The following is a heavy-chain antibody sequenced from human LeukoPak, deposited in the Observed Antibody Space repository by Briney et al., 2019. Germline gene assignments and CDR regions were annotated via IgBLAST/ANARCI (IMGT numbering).Heavy chain of an antibody. J-gene: IGHJ4*02. CDR1: GDSISSGDYY. V-gene: IGHV4-61*02. Sequence: SQTLSLTCTVSGDSISSGDYYWSWIRQPAGKGLEWSGRIYTSGSTNYNPSLKSRVTISVDTSKNQFSLKLSSVTAADTAVYYCASTYYDILTGYSFDYWGQGTLVTVSS. D-gene: IGHD3-9*01. CDR2: IYTSGST. CDR3: ASTYYDILTGYSFDY.